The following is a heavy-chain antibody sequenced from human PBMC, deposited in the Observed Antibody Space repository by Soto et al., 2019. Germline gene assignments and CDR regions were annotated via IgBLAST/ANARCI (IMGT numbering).Heavy chain of an antibody. J-gene: IGHJ3*01. CDR3: ARDLRGHYGP. Sequence: EVQLTESGGGLVKPGGSLRLSCEGSGFNFRNFNMIWVRQAPGKGLEWVSSVSGSSSYIYYADSVKGRFTVSRDNANNLVFLQMNGLRPEDTAMYYWARDLRGHYGPWGQGTMVTVSS. V-gene: IGHV3-21*06. CDR1: GFNFRNFN. D-gene: IGHD4-17*01. CDR2: VSGSSSYI.